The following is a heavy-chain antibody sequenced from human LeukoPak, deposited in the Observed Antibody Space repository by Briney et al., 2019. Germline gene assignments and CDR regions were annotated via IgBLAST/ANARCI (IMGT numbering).Heavy chain of an antibody. Sequence: GGSLRLSCAASGFTFSNYWMHWVRQAPGKGLVWVSRIYTDGSSTNYADSVKGRFTISRDNAKNTLYLQMNSLRAEDTAVYYCARRASNRFDYWGQGTLVTVSS. CDR2: IYTDGSST. V-gene: IGHV3-74*01. J-gene: IGHJ4*02. CDR3: ARRASNRFDY. D-gene: IGHD1-14*01. CDR1: GFTFSNYW.